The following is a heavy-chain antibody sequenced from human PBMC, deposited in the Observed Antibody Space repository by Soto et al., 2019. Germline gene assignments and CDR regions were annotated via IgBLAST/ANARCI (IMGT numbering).Heavy chain of an antibody. CDR2: ISGSGGST. D-gene: IGHD2-15*01. CDR3: AKAGVRYCSGGSCYLFDY. V-gene: IGHV3-23*01. CDR1: GFTFSSYA. Sequence: GGSLRLSCAASGFTFSSYAMSWVRQAPGKGLEWVSAISGSGGSTYYADSVKGRFTISRDNSKNTLYLQMSSLRAEDTAVYYCAKAGVRYCSGGSCYLFDYWGQGTLVTVSS. J-gene: IGHJ4*02.